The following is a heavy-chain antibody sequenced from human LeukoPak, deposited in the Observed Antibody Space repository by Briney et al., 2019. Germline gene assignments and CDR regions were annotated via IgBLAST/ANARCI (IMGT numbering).Heavy chain of an antibody. CDR2: IIPIFGTA. D-gene: IGHD1-26*01. CDR1: GGTFSSYA. J-gene: IGHJ4*02. V-gene: IGHV1-69*13. Sequence: SVKVSCKASGGTFSSYAISWVRQAPGQGLEWMGGIIPIFGTANYAQKFQGRVTITADESTSTAYMELSSLRSEDTAVYYCARVGYSGSYYQPLDYWGQGTLVTVSS. CDR3: ARVGYSGSYYQPLDY.